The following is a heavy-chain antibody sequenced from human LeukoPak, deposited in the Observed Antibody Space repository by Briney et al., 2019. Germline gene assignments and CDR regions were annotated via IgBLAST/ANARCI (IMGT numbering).Heavy chain of an antibody. Sequence: PSETLSLTCIVPGGSISRSAYYWGWIRQPPGKGLEWIGSIYYSGSTYNNPSLKSRVTISVDTTKNQFSLKLTSVTAADTAVYYCASSPSGYWWNFDCWGQGTLVTVSS. J-gene: IGHJ4*02. CDR3: ASSPSGYWWNFDC. CDR1: GGSISRSAYY. V-gene: IGHV4-39*01. CDR2: IYYSGST. D-gene: IGHD3-22*01.